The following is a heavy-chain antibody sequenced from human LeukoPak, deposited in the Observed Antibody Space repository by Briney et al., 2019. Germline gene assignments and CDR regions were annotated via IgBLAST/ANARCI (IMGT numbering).Heavy chain of an antibody. CDR3: ARGPPRTGRERYFDY. V-gene: IGHV4-59*11. CDR1: GGSTSDHY. CDR2: IYYRGTT. D-gene: IGHD1-1*01. J-gene: IGHJ4*02. Sequence: SETLSLTCTVSGGSTSDHYWNWIRQPPGKGLEWIGYIYYRGTTNYNPSLNSRVTISLDSSKNQFSLRLNSVTAADTAVYYCARGPPRTGRERYFDYWGQGALVSVSS.